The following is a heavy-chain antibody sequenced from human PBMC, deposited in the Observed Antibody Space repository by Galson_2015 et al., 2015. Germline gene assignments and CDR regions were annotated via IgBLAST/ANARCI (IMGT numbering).Heavy chain of an antibody. CDR3: ARGRKYHYGSGIFFDY. V-gene: IGHV1-46*01. D-gene: IGHD3-10*01. J-gene: IGHJ4*02. CDR1: GYTFTSYD. Sequence: SVKVSCKASGYTFTSYDINWVRQAPGQGPEWMGIISPNDGSTSYAQRFQGRVTMTRDTSTSTVDMELSSLRSEDTAVYYCARGRKYHYGSGIFFDYWGQGTLVTVSS. CDR2: ISPNDGST.